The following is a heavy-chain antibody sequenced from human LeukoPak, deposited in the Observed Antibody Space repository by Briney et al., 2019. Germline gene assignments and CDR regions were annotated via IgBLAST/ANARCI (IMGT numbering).Heavy chain of an antibody. J-gene: IGHJ4*02. Sequence: SETLSLTCTVSGGSFSTYYWSWIRQPPGKALEWIGYIYYSGSTNYNPSLQSRVTISVDTSKNQFSLRLSSVTAADTAVYYCARENSYYDSTGYYYGSGYFDYWGQGTLVTVSS. CDR1: GGSFSTYY. CDR2: IYYSGST. D-gene: IGHD3-22*01. CDR3: ARENSYYDSTGYYYGSGYFDY. V-gene: IGHV4-59*01.